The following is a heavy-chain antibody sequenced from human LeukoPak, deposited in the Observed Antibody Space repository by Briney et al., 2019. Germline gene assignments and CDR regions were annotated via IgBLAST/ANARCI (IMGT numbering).Heavy chain of an antibody. CDR3: ARAVDLADY. V-gene: IGHV3-7*01. CDR2: IRQDGSSI. J-gene: IGHJ4*02. Sequence: GGSLRLSCAASGFTFSDHWMSWVGQAPGKGLEWVANIRQDGSSIFYADSVKGRFTISRDNAKNSVFLQMDNLTPDDTAVYYCARAVDLADYWGQGTLVTVSS. CDR1: GFTFSDHW.